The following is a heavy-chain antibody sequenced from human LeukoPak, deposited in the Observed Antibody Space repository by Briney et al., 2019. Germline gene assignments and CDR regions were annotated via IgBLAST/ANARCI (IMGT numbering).Heavy chain of an antibody. V-gene: IGHV3-48*01. J-gene: IGHJ4*02. CDR2: IGSSSSTI. CDR1: GFTFSSYS. D-gene: IGHD3-22*01. Sequence: GGSLRLSCAASGFTFSSYSMNWVRQAPGKGLEWVSYIGSSSSTIYYGDSVKGRFTISRDNAKNSLYLQMNSLRVEDTAVYYCARTQYYYDSSGYGNTFDYWGQGTLVTVSS. CDR3: ARTQYYYDSSGYGNTFDY.